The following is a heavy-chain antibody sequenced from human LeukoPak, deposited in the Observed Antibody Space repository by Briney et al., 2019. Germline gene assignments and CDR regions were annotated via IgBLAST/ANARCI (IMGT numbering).Heavy chain of an antibody. CDR1: GFTFSSYG. D-gene: IGHD4-11*01. V-gene: IGHV3-21*01. CDR2: ISSGSTYI. Sequence: KAGGSLRLSCAASGFTFSSYGMNWVRQAPGKGLEWVSSISSGSTYIYYADSMKGRFTISRDNAKNSLYLQMNSLRAEDTAVYSCARGRTSGGMTTDIDYWGQGTLVTVSS. CDR3: ARGRTSGGMTTDIDY. J-gene: IGHJ4*02.